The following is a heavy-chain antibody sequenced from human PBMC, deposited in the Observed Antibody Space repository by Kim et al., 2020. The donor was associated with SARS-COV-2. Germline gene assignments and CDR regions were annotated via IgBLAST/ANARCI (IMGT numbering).Heavy chain of an antibody. CDR3: TREGDYYGMDV. CDR1: GFTFSGAG. CDR2: IRSKVNNYAT. Sequence: GGSLRLSCVASGFTFSGAGMHWVRQASGKGLEWVGRIRSKVNNYATAYPASVKGRFTISRDDSKNMAYLQISGLKTEDTAVYYCTREGDYYGMDVWGQGTTVIVSS. V-gene: IGHV3-73*01. J-gene: IGHJ6*02.